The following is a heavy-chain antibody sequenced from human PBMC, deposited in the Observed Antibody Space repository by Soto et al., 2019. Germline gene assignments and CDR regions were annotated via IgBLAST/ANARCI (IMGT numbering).Heavy chain of an antibody. CDR2: INGDGSNA. V-gene: IGHV3-74*01. CDR1: GFAFTNYW. Sequence: GGSLRLSCAAAGFAFTNYWMHWVRQAPGKGLVWVSRINGDGSNAFYADSVKGRFTISRDNAKNTVYLQMNSLRAEDTAIYYCARGIQYRYGMDVWGQGTTVTVSS. CDR3: ARGIQYRYGMDV. D-gene: IGHD4-4*01. J-gene: IGHJ6*02.